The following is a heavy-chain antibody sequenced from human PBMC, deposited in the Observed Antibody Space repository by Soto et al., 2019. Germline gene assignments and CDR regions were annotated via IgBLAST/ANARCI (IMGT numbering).Heavy chain of an antibody. CDR3: ARGITLPTPLDY. J-gene: IGHJ4*02. Sequence: VKVSCKASGYTFTSYAMHWGRQAPGQRLEWMGWINAGNGNTKYSQKLQGRVTITRDTSASTAYMELSSLRSEDTAVYYCARGITLPTPLDYWGQGTLVTVSS. V-gene: IGHV1-3*01. CDR1: GYTFTSYA. D-gene: IGHD1-20*01. CDR2: INAGNGNT.